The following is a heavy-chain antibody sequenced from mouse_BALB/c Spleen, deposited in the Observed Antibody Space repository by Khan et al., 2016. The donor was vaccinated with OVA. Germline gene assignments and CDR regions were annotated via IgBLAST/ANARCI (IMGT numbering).Heavy chain of an antibody. J-gene: IGHJ4*01. V-gene: IGHV5-9-3*01. CDR2: INSGGSFT. CDR1: GFTFSRYA. Sequence: EVELVESGGGLVKPGGSLKLSCAAPGFTFSRYAMSWVRQTPEKRLEWVATINSGGSFTYYPDSVKGRFTISRDKANNTLFLHLSSLSSEDTAIYDCASQAIEGDCYRYAMDCCGRGTSVTVSS. D-gene: IGHD1-1*02. CDR3: ASQAIEGDCYRYAMDC.